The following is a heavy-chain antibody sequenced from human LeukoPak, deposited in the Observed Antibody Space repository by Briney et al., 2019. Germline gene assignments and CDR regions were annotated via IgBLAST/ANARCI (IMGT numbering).Heavy chain of an antibody. Sequence: PGGSLRLSCAASGFNFISYSMSWVRQAPGKGLEWVAYIKKTGSETYYVDSVKGRFTITRDNTRNSLFLQMYSLRAEDTAVYFCAREDGYCSGGNCYSYFGSWGQGTLVTVSS. V-gene: IGHV3-7*01. CDR3: AREDGYCSGGNCYSYFGS. CDR2: IKKTGSET. CDR1: GFNFISYS. J-gene: IGHJ4*02. D-gene: IGHD2-15*01.